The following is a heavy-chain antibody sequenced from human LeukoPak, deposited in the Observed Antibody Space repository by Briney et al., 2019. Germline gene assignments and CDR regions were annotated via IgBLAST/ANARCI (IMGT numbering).Heavy chain of an antibody. CDR1: GGSIRSNSYY. D-gene: IGHD3-10*01. CDR2: IYFSGNT. Sequence: SETLSLTCTVSGGSIRSNSYYWGWIRQPPGKGLEWIGSIYFSGNTYYNPSLKSRVTISVDTSKNQFSLKLSSVTAADTAVYYCATGSSRYYYHMDVWGKGTTVTVSS. CDR3: ATGSSRYYYHMDV. J-gene: IGHJ6*03. V-gene: IGHV4-39*01.